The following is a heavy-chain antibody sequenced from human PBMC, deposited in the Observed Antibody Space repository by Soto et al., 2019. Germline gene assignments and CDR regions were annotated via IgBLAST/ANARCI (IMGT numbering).Heavy chain of an antibody. D-gene: IGHD2-21*02. V-gene: IGHV4-59*01. CDR2: IYYSGST. CDR3: ATSTCGGDCYPLFQH. J-gene: IGHJ1*01. Sequence: SETLSLTCTVSGGSISSYYWSWIREPPGKGLEWIGYIYYSGSTNYNPSLKSRVTISVDTSKNQFSLKLSSVTAADTAVYYCATSTCGGDCYPLFQHWGQGTLVTVSS. CDR1: GGSISSYY.